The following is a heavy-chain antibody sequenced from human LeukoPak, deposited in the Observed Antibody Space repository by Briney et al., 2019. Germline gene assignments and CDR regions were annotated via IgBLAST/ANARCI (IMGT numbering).Heavy chain of an antibody. D-gene: IGHD5-12*01. CDR2: ISGSGGST. CDR3: ARDRAGGYDVFDY. V-gene: IGHV3-23*01. J-gene: IGHJ4*02. Sequence: GGSLRLSCAASGFTFSSYAMSWVRQAPGKGLEWVSAISGSGGSTYYADSVKGRFTISRDNSKNTLYLQMNSLRVEDTAVYYCARDRAGGYDVFDYWGQGTLVTVSS. CDR1: GFTFSSYA.